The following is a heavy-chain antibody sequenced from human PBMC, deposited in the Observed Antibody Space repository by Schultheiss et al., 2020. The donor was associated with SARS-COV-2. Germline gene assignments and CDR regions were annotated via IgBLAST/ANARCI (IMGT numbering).Heavy chain of an antibody. CDR1: GFTFSDYW. V-gene: IGHV3-74*01. CDR3: ARDRDGGSLDY. Sequence: GGSLRLSCAASGFTFSDYWMHWVRQAPGEGLMWVSRINGDGSTMNYADSVKGRFTISRDNAKNTLFLQMNSLRAEDTAVYYCARDRDGGSLDYWGQGTLVTVSS. D-gene: IGHD3-10*01. J-gene: IGHJ4*02. CDR2: INGDGSTM.